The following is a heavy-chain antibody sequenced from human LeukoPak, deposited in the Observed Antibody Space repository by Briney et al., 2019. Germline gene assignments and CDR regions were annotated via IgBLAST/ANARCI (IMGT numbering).Heavy chain of an antibody. Sequence: GGSLRLSCAASGFIVSNNHINWIRQAPGKGLEWVSHISSSGSTIYYADSVKGRFTISRDNAKNSLYLQMNSLRAEDTAVYYCAELGITMIGGVWGKGTTVTISS. D-gene: IGHD3-10*02. CDR2: ISSSGSTI. V-gene: IGHV3-11*04. J-gene: IGHJ6*04. CDR1: GFIVSNNH. CDR3: AELGITMIGGV.